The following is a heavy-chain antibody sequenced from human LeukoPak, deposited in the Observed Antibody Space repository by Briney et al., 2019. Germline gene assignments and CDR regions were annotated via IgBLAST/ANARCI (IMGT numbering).Heavy chain of an antibody. CDR1: GFTFSSYE. CDR3: AKDLRSRASSFFDY. D-gene: IGHD6-6*01. V-gene: IGHV3-48*03. CDR2: ISSSGSTI. Sequence: GGSLRLSCAASGFTFSSYEMNWVRQAPGKGLEWVSYISSSGSTIYYADSVKGRFTISRDNSKNTLYLQMNSLRAEDTAVYYCAKDLRSRASSFFDYWGQGTLVTVSS. J-gene: IGHJ4*02.